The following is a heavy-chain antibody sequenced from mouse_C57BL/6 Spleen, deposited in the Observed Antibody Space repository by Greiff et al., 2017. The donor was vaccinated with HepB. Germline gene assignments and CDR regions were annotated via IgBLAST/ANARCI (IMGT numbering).Heavy chain of an antibody. Sequence: EVMLVESGGGLVKPGGSLKLSCAASGFTFSDYGMHWVRQAPEKGLEWVAYISSGSSTIYYADTVKGRFTISRDNAKNTLFLQMTSLRSEDTAMYYCARRYYCSSLYWYFDVWGTGTTVTVSS. CDR3: ARRYYCSSLYWYFDV. V-gene: IGHV5-17*01. J-gene: IGHJ1*03. D-gene: IGHD1-1*01. CDR2: ISSGSSTI. CDR1: GFTFSDYG.